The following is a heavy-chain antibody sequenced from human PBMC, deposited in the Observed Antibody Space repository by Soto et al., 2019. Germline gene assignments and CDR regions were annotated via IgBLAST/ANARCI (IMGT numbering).Heavy chain of an antibody. V-gene: IGHV3-30-3*01. CDR3: ARDGGAY. CDR2: MSYDGSNK. D-gene: IGHD3-16*01. Sequence: QVQLVESGGGVVQPGRSLRLSCAASGFTFSSYAMHWVRRAPGKGLEWMAVMSYDGSNKYYADSVKGRFTISRDNSKNTLYLQVNSLRPEDTALNYCARDGGAYWGQGTLVIVSS. CDR1: GFTFSSYA. J-gene: IGHJ4*02.